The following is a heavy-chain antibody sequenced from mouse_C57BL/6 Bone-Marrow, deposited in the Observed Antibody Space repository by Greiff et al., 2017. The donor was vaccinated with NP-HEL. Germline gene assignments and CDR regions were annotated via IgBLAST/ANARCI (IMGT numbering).Heavy chain of an antibody. Sequence: VKLVESGPGLVQPSQSLSITCTVSGFSLTSYGVHWVRQSPGKGLEWLGVIWSGGSTDYNAAFISRLSISKDNSKSQVFFKMNSLQADDTAIYYCARIGGYYGNYGGFAYWGQGTLVTVSA. D-gene: IGHD2-1*01. CDR3: ARIGGYYGNYGGFAY. CDR1: GFSLTSYG. V-gene: IGHV2-2*01. J-gene: IGHJ3*01. CDR2: IWSGGST.